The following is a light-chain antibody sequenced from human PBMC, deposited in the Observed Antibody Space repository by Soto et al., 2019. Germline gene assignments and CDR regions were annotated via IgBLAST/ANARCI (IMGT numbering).Light chain of an antibody. CDR2: DAS. V-gene: IGKV3-11*01. Sequence: EIVLTQSPGTLSLSPGERATLSCRASQSVSSHLAWYQQKPGQAPRLLIYDASNRATGIPARFIGSGSGTDFTLTISSLEPEDFAVYHCVQRTTWPWTCGQGSKVEIK. CDR3: VQRTTWPWT. CDR1: QSVSSH. J-gene: IGKJ1*01.